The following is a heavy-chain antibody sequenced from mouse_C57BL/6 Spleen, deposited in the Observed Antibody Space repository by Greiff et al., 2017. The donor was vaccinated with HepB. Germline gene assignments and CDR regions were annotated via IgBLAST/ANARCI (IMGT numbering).Heavy chain of an antibody. J-gene: IGHJ3*01. CDR2: INPSNGGT. CDR3: ARDSSGGFAY. CDR1: GYTFTSYW. Sequence: VQLHQPGSDLVKPGASVKLSCKASGYTFTSYWMHWVKQRPVQCLDWIGNINPSNGGTNYNEKFKSKATLTVDKSSSTAYMQLSSLTSEDSAVYYCARDSSGGFAYWGQGTLVTVSA. D-gene: IGHD3-2*02. V-gene: IGHV1-53*01.